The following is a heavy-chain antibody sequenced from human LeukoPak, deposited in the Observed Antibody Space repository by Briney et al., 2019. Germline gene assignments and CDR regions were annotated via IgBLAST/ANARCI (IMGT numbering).Heavy chain of an antibody. V-gene: IGHV3-23*01. CDR2: ISGSGGST. CDR1: GFTFSSYA. CDR3: ARDPDAWEVTIDH. J-gene: IGHJ4*02. D-gene: IGHD1-26*01. Sequence: GGSLRLSCAASGFTFSSYAMSWVRQAPGKGVEWVSAISGSGGSTYCADSVKGRFTISRDNSKNTLYLQMNSLRAEDTAVYYCARDPDAWEVTIDHWGQGTLVTVSS.